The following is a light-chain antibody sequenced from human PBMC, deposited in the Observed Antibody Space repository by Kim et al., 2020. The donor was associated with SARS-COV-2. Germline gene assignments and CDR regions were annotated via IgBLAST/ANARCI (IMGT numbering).Light chain of an antibody. V-gene: IGLV3-1*01. CDR1: NLGGKY. CDR2: QDA. J-gene: IGLJ2*01. CDR3: LAWDSDSVI. Sequence: SYELTQPPSVSVSPGQTASIPCFGDNLGGKYTSWYQQRSGQSPTLVIYQDAKRPSGIPERFSGSSSGNTATLTISGTQAVDEADYYCLAWDSDSVIFGGGTKLTVL.